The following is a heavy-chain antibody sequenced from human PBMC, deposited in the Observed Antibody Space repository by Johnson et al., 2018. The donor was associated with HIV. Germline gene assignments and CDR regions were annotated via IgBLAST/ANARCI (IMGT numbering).Heavy chain of an antibody. Sequence: VQLVEYGGGVVQPGRSLRLSCAASGFTFSSYGMHWVRQAPGKGLEWVAVIWYDGTNRYYGDSVKGRFTISRDNSKNTVYLQMNGLRAEDTAVYHCAKDLYSSSWTNDAFDIWGQGTMVTVSS. D-gene: IGHD6-13*01. CDR1: GFTFSSYG. V-gene: IGHV3-33*06. J-gene: IGHJ3*02. CDR2: IWYDGTNR. CDR3: AKDLYSSSWTNDAFDI.